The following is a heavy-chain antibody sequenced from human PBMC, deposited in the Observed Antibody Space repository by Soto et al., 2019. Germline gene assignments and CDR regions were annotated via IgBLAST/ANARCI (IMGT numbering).Heavy chain of an antibody. CDR1: ALTFEEYS. D-gene: IGHD6-25*01. J-gene: IGHJ6*03. V-gene: IGHV3-9*01. CDR3: LSDAISSGRYGVCKYDALYM. Sequence: SALTFEEYSKHLFRLVPEKKKEWVSGITWNSGTPGYADSVKGRFTISRDNAKNSLYLQMNSLRVEDTALFYCLSDAISSGRYGVCKYDALYM. CDR2: ITWNSGTP.